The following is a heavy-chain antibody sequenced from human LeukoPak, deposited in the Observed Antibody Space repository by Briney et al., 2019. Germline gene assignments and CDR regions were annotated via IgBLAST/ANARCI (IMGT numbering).Heavy chain of an antibody. J-gene: IGHJ1*01. Sequence: SVKVACKTSGYTFSSHSMNWVRQAPGQGLEWMGRIIPILGIANYAQKFQGRVTITADKSTSTAYMELSSLRSEDTAVYYCAREGAVVTAITYFQHWGQGTLVTVSS. CDR1: GYTFSSHS. D-gene: IGHD2-21*02. CDR2: IIPILGIA. V-gene: IGHV1-69*04. CDR3: AREGAVVTAITYFQH.